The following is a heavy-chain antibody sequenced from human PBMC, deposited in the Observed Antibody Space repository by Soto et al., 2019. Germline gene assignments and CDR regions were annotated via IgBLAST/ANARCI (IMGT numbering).Heavy chain of an antibody. V-gene: IGHV4-59*13. CDR2: IYYSGST. CDR1: GGSISSYY. D-gene: IGHD6-13*01. J-gene: IGHJ4*02. CDR3: ARAPAAAGPGGRFDY. Sequence: SETLSLTCTVSGGSISSYYWSWIRQPPGKGLEWIGYIYYSGSTNYNPSLKSRVTISVDTSKNQFSLKLSSVTAADTAVYYCARAPAAAGPGGRFDYWGQGTLVTVSS.